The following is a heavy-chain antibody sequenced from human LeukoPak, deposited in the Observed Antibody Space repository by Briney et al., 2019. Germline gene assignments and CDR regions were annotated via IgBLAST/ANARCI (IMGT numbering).Heavy chain of an antibody. Sequence: GGSLRLSCAASGFTFSSYGMHWVRQAPGKGLEWVAVIWYDGSNKYYADSVKGRFTISRDNSKNTLYLQINSLRAEDTAVYYCVGGSSWRRFDYWGQGTLVTVSS. V-gene: IGHV3-33*01. D-gene: IGHD6-13*01. J-gene: IGHJ4*02. CDR2: IWYDGSNK. CDR3: VGGSSWRRFDY. CDR1: GFTFSSYG.